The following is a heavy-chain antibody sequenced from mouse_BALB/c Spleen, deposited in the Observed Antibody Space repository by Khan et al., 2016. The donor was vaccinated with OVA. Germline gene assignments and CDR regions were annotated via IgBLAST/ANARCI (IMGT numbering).Heavy chain of an antibody. V-gene: IGHV1S81*02. D-gene: IGHD1-1*01. J-gene: IGHJ3*01. CDR1: GYTFTSYF. CDR3: TRGGRSAFAY. Sequence: QVQLKQSGAELVKPGASVKLSCKASGYTFTSYFMYWVKQRPGQGLEWIGEINPSNGGTNFNEKFKSKAKLTVDKSSSPAYMQLSSLTPEDSAACYRTRGGRSAFAYWGQGTLVTVSA. CDR2: INPSNGGT.